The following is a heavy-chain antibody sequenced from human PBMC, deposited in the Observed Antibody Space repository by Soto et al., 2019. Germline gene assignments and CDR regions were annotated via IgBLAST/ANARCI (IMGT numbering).Heavy chain of an antibody. V-gene: IGHV3-15*07. CDR3: EFQLCYVTWIQLRSDPDAFDI. J-gene: IGHJ3*02. Sequence: GGSLRLSCAASGFTFSNAWMNWVRQAPGKGLEWVGRIKSKTDGGTTDYAAPVKGRFTISRDDSKNTLYLQMNSLKTEDTAVYSCEFQLCYVTWIQLRSDPDAFDIWGQGTMVTVSS. CDR1: GFTFSNAW. CDR2: IKSKTDGGTT. D-gene: IGHD5-18*01.